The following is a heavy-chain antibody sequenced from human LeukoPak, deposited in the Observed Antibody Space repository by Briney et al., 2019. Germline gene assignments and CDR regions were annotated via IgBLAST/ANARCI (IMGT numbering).Heavy chain of an antibody. CDR2: INPNSGGT. J-gene: IGHJ5*02. CDR3: ARVVRGAAAGNNWFDP. Sequence: GASVKVSCKASGYTFTGSYMHWVRQAPGQGLEWMGWINPNSGGTNYARKFQGRVTMARDTSISTAYMELSRLRSDDTAVYYCARVVRGAAAGNNWFDPWGQGTLVTVSS. CDR1: GYTFTGSY. D-gene: IGHD6-13*01. V-gene: IGHV1-2*02.